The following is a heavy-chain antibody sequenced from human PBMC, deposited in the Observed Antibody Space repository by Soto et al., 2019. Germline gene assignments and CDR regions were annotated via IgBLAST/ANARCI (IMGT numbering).Heavy chain of an antibody. J-gene: IGHJ6*03. D-gene: IGHD2-15*01. CDR2: TYYRSKWYN. CDR1: GDSVSSNSAA. CDR3: ARDRVEDKTNYYYMDV. Sequence: SQTLSLTCAISGDSVSSNSAAWNWIRQSPSRGLEWLGRTYYRSKWYNDYAVSVKSRITINPDTSKNQFTLQLNSVTPEDTAVYYCARDRVEDKTNYYYMDVWGKGTMVTVSS. V-gene: IGHV6-1*01.